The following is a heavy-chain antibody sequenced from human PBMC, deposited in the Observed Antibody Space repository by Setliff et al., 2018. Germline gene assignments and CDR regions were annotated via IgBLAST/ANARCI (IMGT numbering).Heavy chain of an antibody. Sequence: PSETLSLTCTVSGGSISSYYWSWIRQPAGKGLEWIGHIYIGGSANYNPSLKSRVTMSIDTSKNQFSLKLNSVTAADMAVYYCAREQWLDPPGYYYMDVWGQGTMVTVSS. D-gene: IGHD6-19*01. CDR1: GGSISSYY. CDR3: AREQWLDPPGYYYMDV. V-gene: IGHV4-4*07. J-gene: IGHJ6*03. CDR2: IYIGGSA.